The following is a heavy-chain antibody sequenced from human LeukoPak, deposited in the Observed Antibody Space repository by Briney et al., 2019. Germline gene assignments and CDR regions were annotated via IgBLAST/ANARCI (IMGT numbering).Heavy chain of an antibody. Sequence: SVKVSCKASGGTFSSYAISWVRQAPGQGLEWMGGIIPIFGTANYAQKFQGRVTITADKSTSTAYMELSSLRSEDTAVYYCARVYSSGWSNRYFDLWGRGTLVTVSS. CDR2: IIPIFGTA. D-gene: IGHD6-19*01. J-gene: IGHJ2*01. V-gene: IGHV1-69*06. CDR1: GGTFSSYA. CDR3: ARVYSSGWSNRYFDL.